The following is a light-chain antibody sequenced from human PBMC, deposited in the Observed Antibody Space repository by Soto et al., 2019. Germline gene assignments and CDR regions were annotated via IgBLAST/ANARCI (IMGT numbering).Light chain of an antibody. V-gene: IGKV3-20*01. CDR2: GAS. Sequence: EIVLTQSPGTLSLSPGERATLSCRASQSVSSSYLAWYQQKPGQAPRLPIYGASSRATGIPDRFSGSGSGTDFTLTISRLEPEDLAVYYCQQYGSSWTFGQGTKVEIK. CDR1: QSVSSSY. J-gene: IGKJ1*01. CDR3: QQYGSSWT.